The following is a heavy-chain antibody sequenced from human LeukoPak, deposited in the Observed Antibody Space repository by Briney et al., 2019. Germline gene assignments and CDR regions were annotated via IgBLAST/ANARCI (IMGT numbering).Heavy chain of an antibody. CDR2: IYYSAST. CDR3: ARERYSYGYPFDY. J-gene: IGHJ4*02. CDR1: GGSVSSGSYY. Sequence: SETLSLTCTVSGGSVSSGSYYWSWIRQPPGKGLEWIGYIYYSASTNYNPSLKSRVTISVDTSKNQFSLKLSSVTAADTAVYYCARERYSYGYPFDYWGQGTLVTVSS. V-gene: IGHV4-61*01. D-gene: IGHD5-18*01.